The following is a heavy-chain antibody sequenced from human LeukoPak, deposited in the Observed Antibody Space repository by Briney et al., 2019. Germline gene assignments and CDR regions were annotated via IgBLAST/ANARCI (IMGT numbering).Heavy chain of an antibody. CDR3: ARAPIRYDWFDP. CDR1: GFTFSSYS. V-gene: IGHV3-21*01. J-gene: IGHJ5*02. Sequence: PGGSLRLPCAASGFTFSSYSMNWVRQAPGKGLEWVSSISSSSSYIYYADSVKGRFTISRDNAKNSLYLQMNSLRAEDTAVYYCARAPIRYDWFDPWGQGTLVTVSS. CDR2: ISSSSSYI. D-gene: IGHD3-9*01.